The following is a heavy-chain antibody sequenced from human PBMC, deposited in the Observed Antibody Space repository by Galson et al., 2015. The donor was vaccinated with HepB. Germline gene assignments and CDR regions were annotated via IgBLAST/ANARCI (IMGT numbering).Heavy chain of an antibody. D-gene: IGHD3-22*01. CDR1: GGTFSSYA. J-gene: IGHJ6*02. CDR2: IIPILGIA. CDR3: ARTRAYDSSGFYYYYGMDV. V-gene: IGHV1-69*04. Sequence: SVKVSCKASGGTFSSYAISWVRQAPGQGLEWMGRIIPILGIANYAQKFQGRVTITADKSTSTAYMELSSLRSEDTAVYYCARTRAYDSSGFYYYYGMDVWGQGTTVTVSS.